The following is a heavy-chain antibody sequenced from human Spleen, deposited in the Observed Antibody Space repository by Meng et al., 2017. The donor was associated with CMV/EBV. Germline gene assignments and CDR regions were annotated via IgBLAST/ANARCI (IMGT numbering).Heavy chain of an antibody. D-gene: IGHD2-21*02. V-gene: IGHV3-7*01. CDR3: ARSPRYCRGGDCYGTDLLLNY. Sequence: GESLKISCAVSRFSFSESWMSWVRQAPGKGLEWVANINPDGSDKYYVDSVKGRFTISRDNTKNSLYLQMNSLRAEDTAVYFCARSPRYCRGGDCYGTDLLLNYWGQGTLVTVSS. CDR2: INPDGSDK. J-gene: IGHJ4*02. CDR1: RFSFSESW.